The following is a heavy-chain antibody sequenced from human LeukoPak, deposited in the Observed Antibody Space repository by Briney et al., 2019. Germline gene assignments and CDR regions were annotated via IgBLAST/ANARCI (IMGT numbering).Heavy chain of an antibody. Sequence: PSETLSLTCTVSGGSISSYYWSWIRQPPGKGLEWIGYTYYSGSTNYNPSLKSRVTISVDTSKNQFSLKLSSVTAADTAVYYCARGRYYYGSGTFDYWGQGTLVTVSS. CDR3: ARGRYYYGSGTFDY. D-gene: IGHD3-10*01. V-gene: IGHV4-59*12. CDR1: GGSISSYY. CDR2: TYYSGST. J-gene: IGHJ4*02.